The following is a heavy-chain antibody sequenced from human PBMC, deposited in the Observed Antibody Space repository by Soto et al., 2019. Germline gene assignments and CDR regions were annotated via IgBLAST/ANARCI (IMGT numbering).Heavy chain of an antibody. J-gene: IGHJ4*02. V-gene: IGHV3-74*01. CDR3: ARDHITIFGVVISYYFDY. Sequence: EVQLVESGGGLVQPGGSLRLSCAASGFTFSSYWMHWVRQAPGKGLVWVSRINSDGSSTSYADSVKGRFTISRDNDKNTLYLQMKSLRGEDKAVYYCARDHITIFGVVISYYFDYWGQGPLVTVSS. CDR2: INSDGSST. CDR1: GFTFSSYW. D-gene: IGHD3-3*01.